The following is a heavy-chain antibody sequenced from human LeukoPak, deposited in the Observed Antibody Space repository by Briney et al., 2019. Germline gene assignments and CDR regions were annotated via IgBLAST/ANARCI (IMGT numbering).Heavy chain of an antibody. J-gene: IGHJ5*02. CDR1: GGSISSGSYY. CDR3: ARVRFLTLGRFDP. D-gene: IGHD3-9*01. V-gene: IGHV4-39*07. CDR2: LYYTGST. Sequence: PSETLSPTCTVSGGSISSGSYYWGWIRQPPGKGLEWIGSLYYTGSTYYNPSLKSRVTISVDTSKNQFSLKLSSVTAADTAVYYCARVRFLTLGRFDPWGQGTLVTVSS.